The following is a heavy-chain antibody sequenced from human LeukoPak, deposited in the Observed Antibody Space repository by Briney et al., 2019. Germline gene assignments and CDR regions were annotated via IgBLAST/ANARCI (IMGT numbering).Heavy chain of an antibody. V-gene: IGHV3-73*01. CDR1: GFTFSGSV. D-gene: IGHD6-13*01. Sequence: GGSLRLSCAASGFTFSGSVMHWVRQAAGKGLEWVGRIRSKRNNYATVYAASVKGRFTISRDDSKNTVYLHMDSLKTEDTALYYCSRLEDSSPIEVALDIWGQGTVVTVSS. CDR3: SRLEDSSPIEVALDI. CDR2: IRSKRNNYAT. J-gene: IGHJ3*02.